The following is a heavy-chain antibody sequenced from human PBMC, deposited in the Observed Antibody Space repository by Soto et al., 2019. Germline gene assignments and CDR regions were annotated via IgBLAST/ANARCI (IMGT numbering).Heavy chain of an antibody. CDR1: GYTFTSYG. J-gene: IGHJ3*02. D-gene: IGHD3-22*01. CDR3: ASGYYDSSGYYPPDAFDI. CDR2: ISAYNGNT. Sequence: QVQLVQSGAEVKKPGASVKVSCKASGYTFTSYGISWVRQAPGQGLEWMGWISAYNGNTNYAQKLQGRVTMTTDTXTXTXXMELRSLRSDDTAVYYCASGYYDSSGYYPPDAFDIWGQGTMVTVSS. V-gene: IGHV1-18*01.